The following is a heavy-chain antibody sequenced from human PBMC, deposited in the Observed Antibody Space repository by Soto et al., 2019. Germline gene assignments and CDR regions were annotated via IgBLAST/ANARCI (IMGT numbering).Heavy chain of an antibody. J-gene: IGHJ5*02. Sequence: QVQLVESGGGVVQPGRSLRLSCAASGFTFSSYGMHWVRQAPGKGLEWVAVIWYDGSNKYYADSVKGRFTISRDNSKNTLYLQMNSLRAEDTAVYYCARSDYGDDEGWFDPWGQGTLVTVSS. CDR1: GFTFSSYG. CDR2: IWYDGSNK. D-gene: IGHD4-17*01. CDR3: ARSDYGDDEGWFDP. V-gene: IGHV3-33*01.